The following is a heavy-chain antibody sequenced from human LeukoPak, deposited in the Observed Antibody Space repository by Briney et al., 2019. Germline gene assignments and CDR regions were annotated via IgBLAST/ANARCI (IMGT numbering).Heavy chain of an antibody. Sequence: ASVEVSCKASGYTFTGYYMHWVRQAPGQGLEWMGWINPNSGGTNYAQKFQGRVTMTRDTSISTAYMELSKLRSDDTAVYYCARNKVSTVTKPRRSWFAPWGKETRVTVS. V-gene: IGHV1-2*02. CDR2: INPNSGGT. CDR3: ARNKVSTVTKPRRSWFAP. J-gene: IGHJ5*02. D-gene: IGHD4-17*01. CDR1: GYTFTGYY.